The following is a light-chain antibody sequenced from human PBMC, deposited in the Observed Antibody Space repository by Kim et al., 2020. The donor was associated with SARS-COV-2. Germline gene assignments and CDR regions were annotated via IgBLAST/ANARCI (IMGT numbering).Light chain of an antibody. J-gene: IGLJ1*01. Sequence: SALTQPASVSGSPGQSITISCTGTSSDVGGYNYVSWYQQHPGKAPKLMIYDVSKRPSGVSNRFSGSKSGNTASLTISGLQAEDEADYYCSSYTSSSTFFGTGTKVTVL. CDR1: SSDVGGYNY. CDR2: DVS. V-gene: IGLV2-14*01. CDR3: SSYTSSSTF.